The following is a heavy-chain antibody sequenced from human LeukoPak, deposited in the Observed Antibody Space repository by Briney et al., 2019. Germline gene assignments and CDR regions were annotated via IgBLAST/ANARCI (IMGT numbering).Heavy chain of an antibody. Sequence: GASVKVSFKASGYTFTTYAMHWLGQAPAQRVEWMGWINAGNGNTKYSQKFQDSVTITRDTSASTAYMELSRRRSEDTAVYYCARGPHDYGDYYLDYWGQGTLVTVSS. CDR1: GYTFTTYA. CDR3: ARGPHDYGDYYLDY. CDR2: INAGNGNT. V-gene: IGHV1-3*01. J-gene: IGHJ4*02. D-gene: IGHD4-17*01.